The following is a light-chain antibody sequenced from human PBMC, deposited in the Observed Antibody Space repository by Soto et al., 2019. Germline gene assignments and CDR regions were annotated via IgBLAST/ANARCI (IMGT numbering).Light chain of an antibody. V-gene: IGLV3-21*02. CDR1: RIGSKS. J-gene: IGLJ2*01. Sequence: SYELTQPPSVSVAPGQTATITCMGNRIGSKSVHWFQQRPGQAPLLVVYDDFERPSGIPERFSGSNSGNTATLTISRVEAGDEADYYCHVWDSSSDHPFGGGTKLTVL. CDR3: HVWDSSSDHP. CDR2: DDF.